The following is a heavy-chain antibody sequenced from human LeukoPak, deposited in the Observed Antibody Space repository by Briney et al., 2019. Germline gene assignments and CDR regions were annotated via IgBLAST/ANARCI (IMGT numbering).Heavy chain of an antibody. CDR3: AKGIGVGALAQFDY. D-gene: IGHD1-26*01. CDR1: GFTFSNYA. V-gene: IGHV3-23*01. J-gene: IGHJ4*02. Sequence: PGGSLRLSCAASGFTFSNYAMTWVRQGPGKGLEWVSAISDSGGNTYYADSVKGRFTISRDNSKNTLYLQMNSLRAEDTAVYYCAKGIGVGALAQFDYWGQGTLVTVSS. CDR2: ISDSGGNT.